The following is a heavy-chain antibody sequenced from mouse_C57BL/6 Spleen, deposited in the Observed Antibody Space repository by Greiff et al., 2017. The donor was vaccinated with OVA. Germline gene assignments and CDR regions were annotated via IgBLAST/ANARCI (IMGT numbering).Heavy chain of an antibody. D-gene: IGHD1-1*01. CDR2: INPSNGGT. CDR1: GYTFTSYW. Sequence: QVQLQQPGTELVKPGASEKLSCKASGYTFTSYWMHWVKQRPGQGLEWIGNINPSNGGTNYNEKFKSKATLTVDKSSSTAYMQLSSLTSEDSAVYYCARYLYGSTPFAYWGQGTLVTVSA. V-gene: IGHV1-53*01. J-gene: IGHJ3*01. CDR3: ARYLYGSTPFAY.